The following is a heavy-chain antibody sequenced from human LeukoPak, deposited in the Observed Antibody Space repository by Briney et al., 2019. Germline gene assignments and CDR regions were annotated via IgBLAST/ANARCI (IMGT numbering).Heavy chain of an antibody. CDR1: GFTFSSND. D-gene: IGHD1-26*01. J-gene: IGHJ4*02. CDR2: ISFSGANT. Sequence: GGSLRLSCAASGFTFSSNDMTWVRQTPRKGLEWVSTISFSGANTFYADSVKGRFTISRDNSNNTLYLQMNSLRDEDTALYYCARRQQFSVSYGDTDYWGQGALVTVSS. V-gene: IGHV3-23*01. CDR3: ARRQQFSVSYGDTDY.